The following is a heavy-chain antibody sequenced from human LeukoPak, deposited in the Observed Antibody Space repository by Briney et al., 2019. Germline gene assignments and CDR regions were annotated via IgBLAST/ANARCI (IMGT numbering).Heavy chain of an antibody. Sequence: PSETLSLTCSVSGASINSTNFYWGWIRQPPGKGLESIGSISYTGNTYSNPSLNSRVTMSVDTSKNQFSLKLSSVTAADTAVYYCARQGTMTRGGYWLDPWGRGTLVTVSS. J-gene: IGHJ5*02. CDR2: ISYTGNT. D-gene: IGHD3-10*01. V-gene: IGHV4-39*01. CDR3: ARQGTMTRGGYWLDP. CDR1: GASINSTNFY.